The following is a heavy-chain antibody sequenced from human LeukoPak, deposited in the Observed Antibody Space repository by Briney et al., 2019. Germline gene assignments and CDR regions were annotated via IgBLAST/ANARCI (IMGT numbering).Heavy chain of an antibody. V-gene: IGHV1-69*13. Sequence: SVKVSCKASGGTFSSYAISWVRQATGQGLEWMGGIIPIFGTANYAQKFQGRVTITADESTSTAYMELSSLRSEDTAVYYCARDRGYYDSSGYYSGWGQGTLVTVSS. D-gene: IGHD3-22*01. J-gene: IGHJ4*02. CDR3: ARDRGYYDSSGYYSG. CDR1: GGTFSSYA. CDR2: IIPIFGTA.